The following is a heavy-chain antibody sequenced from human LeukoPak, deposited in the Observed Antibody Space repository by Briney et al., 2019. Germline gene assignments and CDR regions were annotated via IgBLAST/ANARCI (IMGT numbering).Heavy chain of an antibody. CDR1: GGSISSSNW. V-gene: IGHV4-4*02. D-gene: IGHD3-22*01. J-gene: IGHJ4*02. CDR3: ARRNYYDSSGYFDY. Sequence: SETLSLTCAVSGGSISSSNWWSWVRQPPGQGLEWIGEIYHSGSTNYNPSLKSRVTISVDKSKNQFSLKLSSVTAADTAVYHCARRNYYDSSGYFDYWGQGTLVTVSS. CDR2: IYHSGST.